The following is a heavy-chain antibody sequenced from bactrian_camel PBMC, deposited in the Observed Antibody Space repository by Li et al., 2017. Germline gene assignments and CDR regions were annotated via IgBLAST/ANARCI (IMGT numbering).Heavy chain of an antibody. CDR3: AASTLFACIPPRTDRYNY. CDR1: GYTYAAYD. V-gene: IGHV3S55*01. CDR2: IESTGST. Sequence: HVQLVESGGGSVEAGGSLRLSCTASGYTYAAYDFAWFHQAPGKEREGVAAIESTGSTSYADSVKGRFTISLDNAKKTLYLQMNTLKPEDTAMYYCAASTLFACIPPRTDRYNYWGQGTQVTVS. D-gene: IGHD1*01. J-gene: IGHJ4*01.